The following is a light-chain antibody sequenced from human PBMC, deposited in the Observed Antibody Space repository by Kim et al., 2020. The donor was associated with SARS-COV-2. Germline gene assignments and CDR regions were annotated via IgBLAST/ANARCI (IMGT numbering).Light chain of an antibody. CDR1: ALPNQY. J-gene: IGLJ2*01. V-gene: IGLV3-25*03. CDR2: KDT. CDR3: QSADSSDSYVV. Sequence: SYELTQPPSVSVSPGQTARITCSGDALPNQYAYWYQQKPGQAPVLVIYKDTERPSGIPERFSGSRSGTTVTLTISAVQAEDEADYYCQSADSSDSYVVFG.